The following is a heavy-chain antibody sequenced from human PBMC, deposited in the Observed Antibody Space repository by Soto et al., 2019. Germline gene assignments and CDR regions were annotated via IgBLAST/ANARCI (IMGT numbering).Heavy chain of an antibody. CDR1: GFTFTSSA. J-gene: IGHJ6*02. CDR2: IVVGSGNT. V-gene: IGHV1-58*01. D-gene: IGHD5-12*01. CDR3: AAGVVATMDYYYYYGMDV. Sequence: SVKVSCKASGFTFTSSAVQWVRQARGQRLEWIGWIVVGSGNTNYAQKFQERVTITRDMSTSTAYMELRSLRSEDTAVYYCAAGVVATMDYYYYYGMDVWGQGTTVSVSS.